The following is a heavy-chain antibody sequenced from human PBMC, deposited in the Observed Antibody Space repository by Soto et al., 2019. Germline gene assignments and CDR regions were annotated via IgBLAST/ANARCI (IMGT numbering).Heavy chain of an antibody. J-gene: IGHJ4*02. CDR2: INPGGDVI. CDR3: TRDPRIADF. Sequence: GGSLRLSCAASGFSLRDYYMTWIRQAPGKGLELLSYINPGGDVIKYADSVKGRFTISRDNAKNSLYLHMNNLRAEDTAVYYCTRDPRIADFWGQGTLVTVSS. D-gene: IGHD2-21*01. V-gene: IGHV3-11*01. CDR1: GFSLRDYY.